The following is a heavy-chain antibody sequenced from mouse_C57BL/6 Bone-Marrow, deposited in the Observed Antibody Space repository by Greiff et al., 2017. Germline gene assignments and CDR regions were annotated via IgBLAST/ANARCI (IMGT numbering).Heavy chain of an antibody. CDR1: GYAFSSSW. J-gene: IGHJ2*01. D-gene: IGHD1-1*01. CDR3: ANHYYGSSSWDC. V-gene: IGHV1-82*01. CDR2: IYPGDGDT. Sequence: VQLQQSGPELVKPGASVKISCKASGYAFSSSWMNWVKQRPGKGLEWIGRIYPGDGDTNYNGKFKGKATLTADKSSSTAYMQLSSLTSEDSAVYFCANHYYGSSSWDCWGQGTTLTVSS.